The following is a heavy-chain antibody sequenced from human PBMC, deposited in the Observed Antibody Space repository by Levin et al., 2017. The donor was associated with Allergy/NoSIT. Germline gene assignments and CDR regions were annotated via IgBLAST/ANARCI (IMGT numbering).Heavy chain of an antibody. CDR2: ISDDGSSE. CDR3: VREIAEEGT. J-gene: IGHJ4*02. D-gene: IGHD1-1*01. Sequence: GESLKISCAASGFTFSNYAMHWVRQAPGKGLEWVGVISDDGSSEFYIDSVKGRFTISRDNSKTRLYLQMDSLRAEDTALYYCVREIAEEGTWGQGTLVIVSS. CDR1: GFTFSNYA. V-gene: IGHV3-30-3*01.